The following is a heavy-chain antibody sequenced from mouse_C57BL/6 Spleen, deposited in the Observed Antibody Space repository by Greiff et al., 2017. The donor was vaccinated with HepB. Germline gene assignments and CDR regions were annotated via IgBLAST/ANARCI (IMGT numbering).Heavy chain of an antibody. CDR3: TRDGTRDAMDY. J-gene: IGHJ4*01. V-gene: IGHV5-9-1*02. Sequence: EVKVVESGEGLVKPGGSLKLSCAASGFTFSSYAMSWDRQTPEKRLEWVAYISSGGDYIYYADTVKGRFTISRDNARNTLYLQMSSLKSEDTAMYYCTRDGTRDAMDYWGQGTSVTVSS. D-gene: IGHD4-1*01. CDR2: ISSGGDYI. CDR1: GFTFSSYA.